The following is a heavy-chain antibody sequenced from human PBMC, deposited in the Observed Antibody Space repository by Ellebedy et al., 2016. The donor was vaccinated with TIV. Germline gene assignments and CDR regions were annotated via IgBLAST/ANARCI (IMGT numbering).Heavy chain of an antibody. V-gene: IGHV4-31*03. CDR3: AIEAVGGQLVMRGALDY. J-gene: IGHJ4*02. D-gene: IGHD6-6*01. Sequence: MPSETLSPTCTVPGASISTGGYYWSCIRQHPGKSLEGMGYIYYSGSTYYNPSLKSRVTISVETSKSEFSLKLSSVTAAHTAVYYCAIEAVGGQLVMRGALDYWGQGTLVTVSS. CDR2: IYYSGST. CDR1: GASISTGGYY.